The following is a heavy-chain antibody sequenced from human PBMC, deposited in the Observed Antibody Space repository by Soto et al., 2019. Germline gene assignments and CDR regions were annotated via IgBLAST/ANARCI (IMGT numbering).Heavy chain of an antibody. D-gene: IGHD1-1*01. CDR1: GFSFSDYY. CDR3: ARHLEAAKRNYFGY. J-gene: IGHJ4*02. Sequence: SLRLSCAASGFSFSDYYMSWIRQAPGKGLEWVAYISTINSFTNYADSVKGRFTISRDNSKNTLYLQMNSLRAEDTAVYYCARHLEAAKRNYFGYWGQGTPGNVSS. V-gene: IGHV3-11*03. CDR2: ISTINSFT.